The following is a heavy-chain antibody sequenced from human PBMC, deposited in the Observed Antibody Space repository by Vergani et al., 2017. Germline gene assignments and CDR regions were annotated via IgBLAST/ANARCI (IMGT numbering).Heavy chain of an antibody. CDR1: GGSISSGDYY. CDR2: IHYSGST. V-gene: IGHV4-30-4*08. J-gene: IGHJ4*02. D-gene: IGHD1-26*01. CDR3: AGSSGSYSRLRY. Sequence: QVQLQESGPGLVKPSQTLSLTCTVSGGSISSGDYYWSWIRQPPGKGLEWIGYIHYSGSTYYNPSLKSRLTISVDTSKNHFSLRLSSVTAADTAVYYCAGSSGSYSRLRYWGQGTLVTVSS.